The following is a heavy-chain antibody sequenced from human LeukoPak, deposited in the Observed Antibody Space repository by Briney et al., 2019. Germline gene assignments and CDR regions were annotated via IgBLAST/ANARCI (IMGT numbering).Heavy chain of an antibody. CDR1: GFTVSSNY. D-gene: IGHD6-13*01. CDR2: IYSGGST. V-gene: IGHV3-53*01. J-gene: IGHJ3*02. CDR3: AGPSSSWLEGAFDI. Sequence: GGSLRLSCAASGFTVSSNYMSWVRQAPGKGLEWVSVIYSGGSTYYADSVKGRFTISRDNSKNTLYLQMNSLRAEDTAVYYCAGPSSSWLEGAFDIWGQGTMVTVSS.